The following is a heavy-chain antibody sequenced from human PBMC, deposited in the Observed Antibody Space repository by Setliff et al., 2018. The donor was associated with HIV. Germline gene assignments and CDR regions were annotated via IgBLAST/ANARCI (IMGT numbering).Heavy chain of an antibody. CDR2: IYPGDSDT. V-gene: IGHV5-51*01. D-gene: IGHD5-12*01. Sequence: GESLKISCKGSGYSFTSYWIGWVRQMPGKGLEWMGIIYPGDSDTRYSPSFQGQVTISADKSISTAYLQWSSLKASDTAIYYCTRHPLRPGIAHHYYHIDVWGTGTTVTVSS. J-gene: IGHJ6*03. CDR3: TRHPLRPGIAHHYYHIDV. CDR1: GYSFTSYW.